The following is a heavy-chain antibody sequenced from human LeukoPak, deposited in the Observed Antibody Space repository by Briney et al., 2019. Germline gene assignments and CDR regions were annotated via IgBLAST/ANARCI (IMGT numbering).Heavy chain of an antibody. D-gene: IGHD6-19*01. J-gene: IGHJ4*02. V-gene: IGHV4-59*11. CDR2: IYDIGST. CDR1: GGSISSHH. Sequence: SETLSLTCTVSGGSISSHHWIWIRQPPGKGLEWIGYIYDIGSTNYNPSLKSRVTISVDTSKNQFSLTLTSVTAADMAVYFCARGSGWLPDYWGQGTLVSVSS. CDR3: ARGSGWLPDY.